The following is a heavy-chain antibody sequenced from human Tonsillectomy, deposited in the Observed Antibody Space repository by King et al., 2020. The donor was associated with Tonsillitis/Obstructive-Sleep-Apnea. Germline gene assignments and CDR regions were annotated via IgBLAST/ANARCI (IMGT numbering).Heavy chain of an antibody. CDR3: ARQTKFSGLIGTRLGFDP. V-gene: IGHV5-51*01. J-gene: IGHJ5*02. CDR2: IFPGDSDT. D-gene: IGHD3-16*01. CDR1: GYRFTDYW. Sequence: QLVQSGPEVKKPGESLKISCKGSGYRFTDYWIGWVRQKPGKGLEWMGGIFPGDSDTRYSPSFQGQVTISADKSIGTAYLQWSSLKASDTALYYCARQTKFSGLIGTRLGFDPWGQGTLVTVSS.